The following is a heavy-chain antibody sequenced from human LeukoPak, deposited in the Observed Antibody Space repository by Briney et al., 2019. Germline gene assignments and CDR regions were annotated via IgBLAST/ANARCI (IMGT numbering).Heavy chain of an antibody. Sequence: PGGSLRLSCAASGFTFSNYVMSWVRQAPGKGLEWVSVISGSGGSTYYADSVKGRFTISRDNSKNTLYLQMNSLRAEDTAIYYCTRRGGSDGWGAFDVWGQGTMVTVSS. CDR2: ISGSGGST. CDR1: GFTFSNYV. CDR3: TRRGGSDGWGAFDV. J-gene: IGHJ3*01. V-gene: IGHV3-23*01. D-gene: IGHD5-24*01.